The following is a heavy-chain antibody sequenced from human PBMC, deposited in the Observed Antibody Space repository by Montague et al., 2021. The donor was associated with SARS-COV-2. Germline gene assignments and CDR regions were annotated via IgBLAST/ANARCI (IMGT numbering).Heavy chain of an antibody. CDR2: INHGGST. J-gene: IGHJ6*03. V-gene: IGHV4-34*01. Sequence: SETLSLTCAVHGTSFSGYYWNWIRQPPGKGLEWIGEINHGGSTKYSPSLKSRLTISADTSKNQFSLKLTSVAAADTAVYYCARLRDGVVPSTMLGVGPYYSEYYLDDWGRGTTVTVSS. D-gene: IGHD3-10*02. CDR1: GTSFSGYY. CDR3: ARLRDGVVPSTMLGVGPYYSEYYLDD.